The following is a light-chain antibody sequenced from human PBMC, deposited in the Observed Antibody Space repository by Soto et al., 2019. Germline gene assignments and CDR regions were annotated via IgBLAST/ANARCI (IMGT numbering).Light chain of an antibody. J-gene: IGLJ3*02. CDR1: SSDVGAYDY. CDR3: SSYEGSNNFVV. V-gene: IGLV2-8*01. Sequence: QSALSQPPSASGSPGQSVTISCTGTSSDVGAYDYVSWYQQYPGKAPKLMIYEVTKRPSGVPDRFSGSKSGNTASLTVSGLQAEDEADYYCSSYEGSNNFVVFGGGTELTVL. CDR2: EVT.